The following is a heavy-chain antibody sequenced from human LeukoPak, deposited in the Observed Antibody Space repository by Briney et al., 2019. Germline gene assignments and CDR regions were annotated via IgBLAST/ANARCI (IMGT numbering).Heavy chain of an antibody. CDR1: GFTFSSYW. CDR3: ARDYYGSGSYYNEYDY. Sequence: PGGSLRLSCAASGFTFSSYWISWVRQAPGKGLEWVANIKQDGSEKYYVDSVKGRFTISRDNAKNSLYLQMNSLRAEDTAVYYCARDYYGSGSYYNEYDYWGQGTLVTVSS. V-gene: IGHV3-7*03. D-gene: IGHD3-10*01. J-gene: IGHJ4*02. CDR2: IKQDGSEK.